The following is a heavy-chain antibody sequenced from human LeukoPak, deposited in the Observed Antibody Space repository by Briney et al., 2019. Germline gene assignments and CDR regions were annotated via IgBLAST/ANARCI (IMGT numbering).Heavy chain of an antibody. J-gene: IGHJ3*02. CDR1: GGSISSGGYY. CDR2: IYYSGST. V-gene: IGHV4-31*03. CDR3: ARAGDGYCGGDCPDAFDI. D-gene: IGHD2-21*02. Sequence: PSETLSLTCTVSGGSISSGGYYWSWIRQHPGKGLEWIGYIYYSGSTYYNPSLKSRVTISVDTSKNQFSMKLRSVTAADPAVYYCARAGDGYCGGDCPDAFDIWGQGTMVTVSS.